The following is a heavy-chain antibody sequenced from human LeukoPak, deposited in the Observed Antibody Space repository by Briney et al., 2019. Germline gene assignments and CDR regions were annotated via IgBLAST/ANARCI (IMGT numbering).Heavy chain of an antibody. D-gene: IGHD6-13*01. CDR3: ARAAYSSTWYSRYFDL. V-gene: IGHV3-30*03. CDR2: ISYDGSNK. Sequence: PGGSLRLSCAASGFTFSSYGMHWVRQAPGKGLEWVAVISYDGSNKYYADSVKGRFTISRDNSKNTLCLQMNSLRAEDTAVYYCARAAYSSTWYSRYFDLWGRGTLVTVSS. CDR1: GFTFSSYG. J-gene: IGHJ2*01.